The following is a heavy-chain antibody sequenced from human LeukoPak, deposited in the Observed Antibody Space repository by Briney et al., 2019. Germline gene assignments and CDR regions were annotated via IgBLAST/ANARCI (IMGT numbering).Heavy chain of an antibody. V-gene: IGHV3-48*02. CDR3: ARVLTVGQTGGVDY. D-gene: IGHD1-14*01. CDR1: GFVFNTES. J-gene: IGHJ4*02. Sequence: TGGPLRLSCAASGFVFNTESMNWVRQAPGKGLEWVAHINARSTIIYYADSVKGRFTISRDNVKNLLFLQMNSLRHDDAAMYYCARVLTVGQTGGVDYWGQGTLVSVSS. CDR2: INARSTII.